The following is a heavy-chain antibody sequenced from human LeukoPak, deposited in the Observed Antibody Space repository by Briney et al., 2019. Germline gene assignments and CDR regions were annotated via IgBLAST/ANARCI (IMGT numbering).Heavy chain of an antibody. Sequence: PGGSLRLSCAASGFTFNRNVMSWVRQAPGKGLEWVSAIIDDGSSTYYADSVKGRFTISRDNSKNTLYLQMNSLRAEDTAVYYCARAQGVVVPAAQWPDAFDIWGQGTMVTVSS. CDR3: ARAQGVVVPAAQWPDAFDI. J-gene: IGHJ3*02. D-gene: IGHD2-2*01. V-gene: IGHV3-23*01. CDR2: IIDDGSST. CDR1: GFTFNRNV.